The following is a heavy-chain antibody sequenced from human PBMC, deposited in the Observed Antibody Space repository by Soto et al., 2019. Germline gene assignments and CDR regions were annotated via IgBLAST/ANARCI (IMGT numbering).Heavy chain of an antibody. CDR3: ARANYYDSSGYGAFDI. Sequence: ASVKVSCKASGYTFTSYYMHWVRQAPGQGLEWMGIINPSGGSTSYAQKFQGRVTMTRDTSTSTVYMELSSLRSEDTAVYYCARANYYDSSGYGAFDIWGQGTMVTVSS. V-gene: IGHV1-46*01. D-gene: IGHD3-22*01. J-gene: IGHJ3*02. CDR2: INPSGGST. CDR1: GYTFTSYY.